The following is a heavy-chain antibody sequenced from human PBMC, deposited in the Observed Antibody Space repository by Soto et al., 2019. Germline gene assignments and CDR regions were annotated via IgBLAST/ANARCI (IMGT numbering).Heavy chain of an antibody. CDR1: GGSISSIGDY. CDR3: ARARYDFWSGLYGMDV. D-gene: IGHD3-3*01. Sequence: SETLCLTCTVSGGSISSIGDYWVWIRQPPGKGLEWIGSIYYSGSTYYNPSLKSRVTISVDTSKNQFSLKLSSVTAADTAVYYCARARYDFWSGLYGMDVWGQGTTVTVSS. J-gene: IGHJ6*02. CDR2: IYYSGST. V-gene: IGHV4-39*01.